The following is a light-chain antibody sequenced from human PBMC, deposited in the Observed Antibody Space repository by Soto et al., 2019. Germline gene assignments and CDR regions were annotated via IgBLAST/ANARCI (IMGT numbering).Light chain of an antibody. Sequence: DIVMTQSPDSLAVSLGERATINCKSSQSVLYSSNNKNYLAWYQQKPGQPPKLLIYWASTRESGVPDRLSGSGSGTDFTLTISSLQAEDVAVYYCQQYYSTPPTFAGGTKVEIK. CDR3: QQYYSTPPT. V-gene: IGKV4-1*01. CDR2: WAS. J-gene: IGKJ4*01. CDR1: QSVLYSSNNKNY.